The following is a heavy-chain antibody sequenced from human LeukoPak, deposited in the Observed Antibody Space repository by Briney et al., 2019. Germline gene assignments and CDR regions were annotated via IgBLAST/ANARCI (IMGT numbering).Heavy chain of an antibody. CDR2: IYYSGST. CDR3: ARYPVKGLIASSYYFDY. J-gene: IGHJ4*02. D-gene: IGHD3-10*01. Sequence: SETLSLTCTVSGGSISNYYWSWIRQPPGKGLEWIGYIYYSGSTNYNPSLKSRVTISVDTSKNQFSLKLSSVTAADTAVYYCARYPVKGLIASSYYFDYWGQGTLVTVSS. V-gene: IGHV4-59*12. CDR1: GGSISNYY.